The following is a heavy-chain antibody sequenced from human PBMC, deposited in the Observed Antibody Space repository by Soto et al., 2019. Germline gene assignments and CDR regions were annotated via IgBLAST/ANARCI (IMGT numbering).Heavy chain of an antibody. V-gene: IGHV1-18*01. Sequence: ASVKVSCKASGYTFTSYGISWVRQAPGQGLEWMGWISAYNGNTNYAQKLQGRVTMTTDTSTSTAYMELRSLRSDDTAVYYCAREDRGWYSGAFDIWGQGTMVTVSS. D-gene: IGHD6-19*01. CDR3: AREDRGWYSGAFDI. CDR2: ISAYNGNT. CDR1: GYTFTSYG. J-gene: IGHJ3*02.